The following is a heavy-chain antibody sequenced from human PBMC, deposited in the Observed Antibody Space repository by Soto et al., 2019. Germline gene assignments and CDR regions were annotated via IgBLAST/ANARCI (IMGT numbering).Heavy chain of an antibody. CDR1: GYTFTRYA. D-gene: IGHD2-15*01. CDR3: ARGGVVVAATLGTPHFDY. J-gene: IGHJ4*02. Sequence: QVQLVQSGAEEKKPGASVKVSCKAYGYTFTRYAMHWARQAPGQRLEWMGWINAGNGNTKYSQKFQGRVTITRDTSARTAYMELSSLRSEDTAVYYCARGGVVVAATLGTPHFDYWGQGTLVTVSS. CDR2: INAGNGNT. V-gene: IGHV1-3*05.